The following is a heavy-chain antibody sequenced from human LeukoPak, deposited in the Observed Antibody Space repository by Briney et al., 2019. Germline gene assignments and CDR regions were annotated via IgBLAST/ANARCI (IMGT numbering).Heavy chain of an antibody. J-gene: IGHJ4*02. D-gene: IGHD6-6*01. CDR2: MNPNSGNT. Sequence: ASVKVSCKASGYTFTSYDINWVRQATGQGLEWMGWMNPNSGNTGYAQKLQGRVTMTRNTSISTAYMELSSLRSEDTAVYYCAGGRKAARAWGCWGQGTLVTVSS. V-gene: IGHV1-8*01. CDR3: AGGRKAARAWGC. CDR1: GYTFTSYD.